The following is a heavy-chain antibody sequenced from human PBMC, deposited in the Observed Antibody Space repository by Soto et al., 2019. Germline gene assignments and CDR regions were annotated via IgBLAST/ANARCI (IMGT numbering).Heavy chain of an antibody. V-gene: IGHV4-39*02. CDR1: GGSLSSRSNY. CDR3: AREGPPIRAHNPPEYFQL. D-gene: IGHD1-26*01. CDR2: VYYTGGT. J-gene: IGHJ1*01. Sequence: QLQLQESGPGLVKPLETLSLTCTVSGGSLSSRSNYWGWVRRPPGKGLEWIGSVYYTGGTYYNPSLKSRVAISIDMSKNQFSLALSFVTAADTAVYYCAREGPPIRAHNPPEYFQLWGQGTLVTVSS.